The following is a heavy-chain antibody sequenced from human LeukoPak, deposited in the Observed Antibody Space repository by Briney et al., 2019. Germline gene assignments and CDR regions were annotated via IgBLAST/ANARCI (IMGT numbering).Heavy chain of an antibody. Sequence: ASVKVSCKAXGYMFTDYXXXXXXXXXXXXXXXXXWXNPNXGGTNYAQKFQGRVTLTRDTXXSTAYMELSSMTSDDTAVYYCATDSSGWSDDSFDFWGQGTMVTVSS. V-gene: IGHV1-2*02. D-gene: IGHD6-19*01. CDR3: ATDSSGWSDDSFDF. CDR2: XNPNXGGT. CDR1: GYMFTDYX. J-gene: IGHJ3*01.